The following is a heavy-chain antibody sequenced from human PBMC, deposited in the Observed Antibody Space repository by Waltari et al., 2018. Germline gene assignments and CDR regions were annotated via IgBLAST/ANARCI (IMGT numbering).Heavy chain of an antibody. CDR3: AKEPSEQQLVN. CDR2: ISWNSGSI. V-gene: IGHV3-9*01. J-gene: IGHJ4*02. CDR1: GFTFDDYA. D-gene: IGHD6-13*01. Sequence: EVQLVESGGGLVQPGRSLRLSCAASGFTFDDYAMHWVRQAPGKGLEWVSGISWNSGSIGYADSVKGRFTISRDNAKNSLYLQMNSLRAEDTALYYCAKEPSEQQLVNWGQGTLVTVSS.